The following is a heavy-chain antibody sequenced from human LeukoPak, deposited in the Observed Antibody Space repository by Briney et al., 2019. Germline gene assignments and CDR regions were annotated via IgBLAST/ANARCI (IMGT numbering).Heavy chain of an antibody. CDR1: GYTFTGYY. CDR2: INPNSGGT. Sequence: ASVKVSCKASGYTFTGYYMHWVRQAPGQGLEWMGWINPNSGGTNYAQKFQGRVTMTRDTSISTAYMELSRLRSDDTAVYYCARGNKYDILTGYWYGAYYMDVWGKGTTVTISS. J-gene: IGHJ6*03. D-gene: IGHD3-9*01. V-gene: IGHV1-2*02. CDR3: ARGNKYDILTGYWYGAYYMDV.